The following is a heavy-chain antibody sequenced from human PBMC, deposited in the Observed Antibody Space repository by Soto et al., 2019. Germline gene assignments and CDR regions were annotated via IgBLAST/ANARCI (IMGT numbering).Heavy chain of an antibody. CDR3: ARAPSGY. Sequence: GGSLRLSCAGSGLTFNDYYVSWIRQAPGKGLEWISYISRGGISIYYADSVKGRFTVSRDNAKNSVYLQMNSLRAEDTAVYYCARAPSGYWRQGTLVTVSS. CDR1: GLTFNDYY. J-gene: IGHJ4*02. CDR2: ISRGGISI. D-gene: IGHD6-25*01. V-gene: IGHV3-11*01.